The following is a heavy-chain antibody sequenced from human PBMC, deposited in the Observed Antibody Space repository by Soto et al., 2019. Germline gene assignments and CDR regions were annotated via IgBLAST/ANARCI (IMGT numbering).Heavy chain of an antibody. D-gene: IGHD6-13*01. Sequence: GGSLRLSCAASGFTFSSYWMSWVRQAPGKGPEWVANIKQDGSEKYYVDSVKGRFTISRDNAKNSLYLQMNSLRAEDTAVYYCARSRAYSPWWFDPWGQGTLVTVSS. V-gene: IGHV3-7*01. CDR3: ARSRAYSPWWFDP. CDR1: GFTFSSYW. CDR2: IKQDGSEK. J-gene: IGHJ5*02.